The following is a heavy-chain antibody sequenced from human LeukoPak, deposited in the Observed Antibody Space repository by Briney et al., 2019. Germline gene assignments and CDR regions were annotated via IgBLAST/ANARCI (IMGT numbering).Heavy chain of an antibody. V-gene: IGHV3-23*01. D-gene: IGHD3-10*01. J-gene: IGHJ4*02. Sequence: PGGSLRLSCEASGFPFAGYAMSWVRQAPGKGLEWVSGISGSGGNTYYADSVKGRFTISRDNSKNTLYLQMNSLRAEDTAVYYCAKSPLVGSYSGYFDYWGQGALVTVSS. CDR1: GFPFAGYA. CDR3: AKSPLVGSYSGYFDY. CDR2: ISGSGGNT.